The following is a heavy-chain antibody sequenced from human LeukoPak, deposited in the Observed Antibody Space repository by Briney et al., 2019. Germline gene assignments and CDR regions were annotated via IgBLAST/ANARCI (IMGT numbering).Heavy chain of an antibody. D-gene: IGHD4-23*01. CDR1: GFTFSSYA. CDR2: ISYDGSNK. CDR3: ARAGAGGGNSQGFDY. Sequence: GGSLRLSCAASGFTFSSYAMHWVRQAPGQGLEWVAVISYDGSNKYYADSVKGRFTISRDNAKNSLYLQMNSLRAEDTAVYYCARAGAGGGNSQGFDYWGQGTLVTVSS. J-gene: IGHJ4*02. V-gene: IGHV3-30*07.